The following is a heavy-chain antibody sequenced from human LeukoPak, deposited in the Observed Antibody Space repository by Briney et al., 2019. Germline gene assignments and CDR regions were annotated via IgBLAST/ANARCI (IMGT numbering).Heavy chain of an antibody. CDR1: GFTFSSYA. CDR3: AREVLTRASYCSGGSCYSNWFDP. Sequence: GGSLRLSCAASGFTFSSYAMHWVRQAPGKGLEYVSAISSNGGSTYYANSVKGRFTISRDNSKNTLYLQMGSLRAEDMAVYYCAREVLTRASYCSGGSCYSNWFDPWGQGTLVTVSS. CDR2: ISSNGGST. J-gene: IGHJ5*02. V-gene: IGHV3-64*01. D-gene: IGHD2-15*01.